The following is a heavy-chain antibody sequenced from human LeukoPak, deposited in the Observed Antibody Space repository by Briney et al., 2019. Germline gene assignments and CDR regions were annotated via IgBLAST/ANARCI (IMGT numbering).Heavy chain of an antibody. CDR1: GFTFSSYW. Sequence: GGSLRLSCAASGFTFSSYWMSWVRQAPGKGLEWVANIKQDGSEKYYMDSVKGRFTISRDNAKNSLYLQMNSLRAEDTAVYYCARDPIYGDSPLDYYYYGMDVWGQGTTVTVSS. D-gene: IGHD4-17*01. CDR3: ARDPIYGDSPLDYYYYGMDV. J-gene: IGHJ6*02. V-gene: IGHV3-7*01. CDR2: IKQDGSEK.